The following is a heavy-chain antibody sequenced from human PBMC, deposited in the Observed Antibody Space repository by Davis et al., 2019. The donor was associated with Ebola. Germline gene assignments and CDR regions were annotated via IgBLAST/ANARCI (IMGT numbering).Heavy chain of an antibody. Sequence: AASVKVSCKTSGYSFTGFYIHWVRRAPGQGLEWMGWISAYNGNTAYAQILQGRVTMTADTSTGTAYMELRSLRSDDTAVYFCARTSIVGTTTTASDIWGQGTMVTVSS. CDR3: ARTSIVGTTTTASDI. CDR2: ISAYNGNT. J-gene: IGHJ3*02. V-gene: IGHV1-18*04. D-gene: IGHD1-26*01. CDR1: GYSFTGFY.